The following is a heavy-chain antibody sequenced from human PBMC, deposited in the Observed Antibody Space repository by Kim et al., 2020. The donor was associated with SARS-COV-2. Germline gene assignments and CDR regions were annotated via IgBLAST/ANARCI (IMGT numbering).Heavy chain of an antibody. J-gene: IGHJ4*02. V-gene: IGHV3-23*01. CDR1: GFTFSNYA. D-gene: IGHD3-10*01. Sequence: GGSLRLSCAASGFTFSNYAMSWVRQAPGKGLEYLSLISASGTTFYADSVKSRFTITRDNSQSKLYLQLINLRVDDTAVYYCATQLRGSGYWGQGTLVTVSS. CDR2: ISASGTT. CDR3: ATQLRGSGY.